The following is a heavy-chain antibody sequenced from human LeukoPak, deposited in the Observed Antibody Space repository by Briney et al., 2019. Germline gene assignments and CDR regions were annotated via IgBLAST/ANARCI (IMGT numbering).Heavy chain of an antibody. J-gene: IGHJ4*02. D-gene: IGHD5-18*01. CDR1: GFTFSIYA. CDR3: ARDIRGDTAMAFNFDY. V-gene: IGHV3-30*04. Sequence: GRSLRLSCAASGFTFSIYAMHWVRQAPGKGLEWVAAISYDGRIKYYADSVKGQFTISRDNSKNTLYPQMNSLRAEDTAMYYCARDIRGDTAMAFNFDYWGQGTLVTVSS. CDR2: ISYDGRIK.